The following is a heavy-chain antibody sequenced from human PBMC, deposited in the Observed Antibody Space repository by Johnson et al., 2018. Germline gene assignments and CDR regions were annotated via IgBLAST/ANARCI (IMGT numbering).Heavy chain of an antibody. CDR2: IKQDGSEK. CDR3: ARDQRPDSSGWYVDVFDI. CDR1: GFTFSSYW. D-gene: IGHD6-19*01. J-gene: IGHJ3*02. V-gene: IGHV3-7*01. Sequence: VQLVESGGGLVQPGGSLRLSCAASGFTFSSYWMTWVRQAPGKGLEWVANIKQDGSEKYYVDSVKGRFTISRDNAKNSLYLQMNSLRAEETAVYYCARDQRPDSSGWYVDVFDIWGQGTMFTVSS.